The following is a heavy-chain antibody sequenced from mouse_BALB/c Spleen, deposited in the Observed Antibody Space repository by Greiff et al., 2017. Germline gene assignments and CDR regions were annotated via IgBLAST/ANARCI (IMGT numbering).Heavy chain of an antibody. V-gene: IGHV1S56*01. CDR3: ARSYYGSSSWFAY. CDR2: IYPGNVNT. CDR1: GYTFTSYY. J-gene: IGHJ3*01. D-gene: IGHD1-1*01. Sequence: VKLQESGPELVKPGASVRISCKASGYTFTSYYIHWVKQRPGQGLEWIGWIYPGNVNTKYNEKFKGKATLTADKSSSTAYMQLSSLTSEDSAVYFCARSYYGSSSWFAYWGQGTLVTVSA.